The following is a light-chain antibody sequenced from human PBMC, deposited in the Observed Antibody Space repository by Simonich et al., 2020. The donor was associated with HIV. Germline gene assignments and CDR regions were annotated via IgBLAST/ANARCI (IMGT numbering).Light chain of an antibody. CDR2: KAS. CDR3: QQYNSYPWT. V-gene: IGKV1-5*03. J-gene: IGKJ1*01. Sequence: DIQMTQSPSTLSSSVGNRVTITCRSSPGISSWLAWYQQKPGKVPKLLIYKASSLESGVPSRFSGSGSGTEFTLTISSLQPDDFATYYCQQYNSYPWTFGQGTKVEIK. CDR1: PGISSW.